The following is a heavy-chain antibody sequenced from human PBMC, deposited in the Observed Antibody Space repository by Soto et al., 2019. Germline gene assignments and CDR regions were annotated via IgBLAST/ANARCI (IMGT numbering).Heavy chain of an antibody. Sequence: SETLSLTCTVSGGSISSDNYFWSWLRQHPGKGLEWIGYIDYIGRAYYNPSLKSRVTTSVDTSKNQCSLRLSSVTVADTATYYCAREVKSAAASDAVDIWGQETVVTVSS. CDR2: IDYIGRA. CDR3: AREVKSAAASDAVDI. D-gene: IGHD2-15*01. J-gene: IGHJ3*02. V-gene: IGHV4-31*03. CDR1: GGSISSDNYF.